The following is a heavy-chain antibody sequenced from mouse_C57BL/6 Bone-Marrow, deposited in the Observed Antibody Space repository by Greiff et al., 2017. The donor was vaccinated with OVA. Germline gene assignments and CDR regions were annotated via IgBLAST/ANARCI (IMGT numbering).Heavy chain of an antibody. CDR1: GYTFTGYW. Sequence: QVQLQQSGAELMKPGASVQLSCKATGYTFTGYWIEWVKQRPGHGLEWIGEILPGSGSTNSNAKFKGKATFTADTSSNTAYMQLSSLTTEDAAIYYCARGGYYAMDYWGQGTSVTVSS. CDR3: ARGGYYAMDY. J-gene: IGHJ4*01. CDR2: ILPGSGST. V-gene: IGHV1-9*01.